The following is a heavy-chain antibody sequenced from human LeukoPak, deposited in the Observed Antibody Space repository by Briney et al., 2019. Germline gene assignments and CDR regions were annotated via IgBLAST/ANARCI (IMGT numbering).Heavy chain of an antibody. CDR2: IWNDGSNK. J-gene: IGHJ4*02. CDR3: ARASGPFDY. Sequence: GGSLRLSCAASGFTFSIYGMHWVRQAPGKGLEWVAVIWNDGSNKYYADSVKGRFTISRDDSKNTLYLQMNSLRAEDTAVYSCARASGPFDYWGQGTLVSVSS. V-gene: IGHV3-33*01. CDR1: GFTFSIYG. D-gene: IGHD3-10*01.